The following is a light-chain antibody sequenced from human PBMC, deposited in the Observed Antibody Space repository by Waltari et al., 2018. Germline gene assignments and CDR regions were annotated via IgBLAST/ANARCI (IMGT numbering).Light chain of an antibody. V-gene: IGLV2-11*01. CDR1: SSDVGANNF. J-gene: IGLJ3*02. CDR3: CSCVGRNIYWV. Sequence: QSALTQPRSVSGSPGQSVTISCTGTSSDVGANNFVSWYQHHPDKAPKPIIYDTNKRPPGVPDRFSGSKSCNTASLTISGLQAEDEADYYCCSCVGRNIYWVFGGGTKLTVL. CDR2: DTN.